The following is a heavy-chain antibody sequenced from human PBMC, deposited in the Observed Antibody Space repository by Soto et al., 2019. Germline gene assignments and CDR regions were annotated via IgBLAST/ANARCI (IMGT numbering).Heavy chain of an antibody. V-gene: IGHV4-34*10. J-gene: IGHJ5*02. CDR3: ATRITVFGLLIPPFDP. D-gene: IGHD3-3*01. CDR2: INHTGGT. Sequence: NPSETRSRIWAVYGGSVNSYYWNWIRQPPGKGLEWIGEINHTGGTHYNPSLKSRVTMSVDTSKNQFSLRLSSVTAADTAIYYCATRITVFGLLIPPFDPWGQGTQVTVSS. CDR1: GGSVNSYY.